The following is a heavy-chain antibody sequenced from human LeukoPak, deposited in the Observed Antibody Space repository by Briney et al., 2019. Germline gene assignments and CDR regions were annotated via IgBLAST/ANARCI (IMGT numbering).Heavy chain of an antibody. J-gene: IGHJ4*02. CDR1: GGPISSYY. Sequence: KPSETLSLTSTVSGGPISSYYWSWIRQPPGKGLEWIGYIYYSGSTNYNPSLKSRVTISVDTSKNQFSLKLSSVTAADTAVYYCARGAVTPAPFDYWGQGTLVTVSS. CDR2: IYYSGST. V-gene: IGHV4-59*01. CDR3: ARGAVTPAPFDY. D-gene: IGHD4-11*01.